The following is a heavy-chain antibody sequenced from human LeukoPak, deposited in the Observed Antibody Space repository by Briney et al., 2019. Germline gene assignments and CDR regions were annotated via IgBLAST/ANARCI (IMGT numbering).Heavy chain of an antibody. D-gene: IGHD3-3*01. CDR1: GYTFTSYD. J-gene: IGHJ6*02. CDR3: ARGRSYDFWSGYFDYYYYGMDV. CDR2: MNPNYVNT. Sequence: GASVKVSCKASGYTFTSYDINWVRQATGQGLEWMGWMNPNYVNTGYAQKFQGRVTMTRNTSISTAYMELSSLRSEDTAVYYCARGRSYDFWSGYFDYYYYGMDVWGQGTTVTVSS. V-gene: IGHV1-8*01.